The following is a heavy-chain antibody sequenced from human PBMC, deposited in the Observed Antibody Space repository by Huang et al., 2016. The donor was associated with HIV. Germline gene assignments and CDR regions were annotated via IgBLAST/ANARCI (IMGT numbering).Heavy chain of an antibody. CDR2: IMWNSGDI. V-gene: IGHV3-9*01. Sequence: EVQLEEFGGRLVQPGRSLRLSCATYGFKFDDYAMHWVRQGPGGGLERVSGIMWNSGDILYADSVRGRFAISRDNAVKSLYLQMDSLRREDTALYYCVKDRRMRGSGWTFFDNWGQGTLVDVSS. CDR3: VKDRRMRGSGWTFFDN. D-gene: IGHD6-19*01. CDR1: GFKFDDYA. J-gene: IGHJ4*02.